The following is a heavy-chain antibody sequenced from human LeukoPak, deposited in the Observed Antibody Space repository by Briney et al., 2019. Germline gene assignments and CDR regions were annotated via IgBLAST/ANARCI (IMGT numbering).Heavy chain of an antibody. D-gene: IGHD3-22*01. J-gene: IGHJ4*02. CDR2: IYTSGST. CDR1: GGSISSYY. V-gene: IGHV4-4*07. Sequence: SETLSLTCTVSGGSISSYYWSWIRQPAGKGLEWIGRIYTSGSTNYNPSLKSRVTMSVDTSKNQFSLKLSSVTAADTAVYFCARDHYDTSGYYLDYWGQGTLVTVSS. CDR3: ARDHYDTSGYYLDY.